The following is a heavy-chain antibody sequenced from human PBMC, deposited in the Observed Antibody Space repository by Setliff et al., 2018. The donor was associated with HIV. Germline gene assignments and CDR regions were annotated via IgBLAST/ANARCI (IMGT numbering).Heavy chain of an antibody. J-gene: IGHJ4*02. Sequence: GGSLRLSCAASGFTFSDFWMYWVRQAPGKGLEWVANISPEGNKKYYVGSVKGRFTSSRDNAKSSLFLQMSGLRPEDTAVYYCARGHYTSPSGWGQGTLVTVSS. CDR3: ARGHYTSPSG. V-gene: IGHV3-7*03. CDR1: GFTFSDFW. D-gene: IGHD6-6*01. CDR2: ISPEGNKK.